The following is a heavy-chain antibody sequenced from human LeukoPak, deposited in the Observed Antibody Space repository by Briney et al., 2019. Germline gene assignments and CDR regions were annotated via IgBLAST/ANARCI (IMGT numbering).Heavy chain of an antibody. CDR3: ARRRDYYDSSGYYWVIDY. CDR1: GFTFDDYG. V-gene: IGHV3-20*04. CDR2: INWNGGST. J-gene: IGHJ4*02. Sequence: GGSLRLSCAASGFTFDDYGMSWVRQAPGKGLEWVSGINWNGGSTGYADSVKGRSTISRDNAKNSLYLQMKSLRAEDTALYYCARRRDYYDSSGYYWVIDYWGQGTLVTVSS. D-gene: IGHD3-22*01.